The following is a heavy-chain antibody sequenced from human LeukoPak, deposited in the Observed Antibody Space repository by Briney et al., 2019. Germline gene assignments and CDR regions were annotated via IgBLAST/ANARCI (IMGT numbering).Heavy chain of an antibody. J-gene: IGHJ4*02. Sequence: SVKVSCKASGGTFSSYAISWVRQAPGQGLEWMGGIIPIFGTANYAQKFQGRVTITTDESTSTAYMELSSLRSEDTAVYYGARWVVGATGGLSDYWGQGTLVTVSS. V-gene: IGHV1-69*05. CDR2: IIPIFGTA. D-gene: IGHD1-26*01. CDR3: ARWVVGATGGLSDY. CDR1: GGTFSSYA.